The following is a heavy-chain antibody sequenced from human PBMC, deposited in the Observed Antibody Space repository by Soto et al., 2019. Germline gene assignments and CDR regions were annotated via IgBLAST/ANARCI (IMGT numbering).Heavy chain of an antibody. CDR3: ARDPTRKYYYDSSGYFPFDY. CDR2: ISSTGSYT. CDR1: GFTFSDHY. V-gene: IGHV3-11*05. D-gene: IGHD3-22*01. J-gene: IGHJ4*02. Sequence: SCAASGFTFSDHYMTWIRQAPGKGLEWVSYISSTGSYTNYADSVKGRFTISRDNAKNSLYLEMNSLRADDTAVYYCARDPTRKYYYDSSGYFPFDYWGQGTLVTVSS.